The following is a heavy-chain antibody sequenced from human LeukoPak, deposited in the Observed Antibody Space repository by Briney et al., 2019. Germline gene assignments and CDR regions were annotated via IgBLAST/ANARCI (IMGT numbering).Heavy chain of an antibody. D-gene: IGHD2-15*01. J-gene: IGHJ4*02. CDR3: ARDRVLGCSGGSCYGLVSSENFDY. V-gene: IGHV3-21*01. Sequence: GGSLRLSCAASGFTFSSYSMNWVRQAPGKGLEWVSSISSSSSYIYYADSVKGRSTISRDNAKNSLYLQMNSLRAEDTAVYYCARDRVLGCSGGSCYGLVSSENFDYWGQGTLVTVSS. CDR1: GFTFSSYS. CDR2: ISSSSSYI.